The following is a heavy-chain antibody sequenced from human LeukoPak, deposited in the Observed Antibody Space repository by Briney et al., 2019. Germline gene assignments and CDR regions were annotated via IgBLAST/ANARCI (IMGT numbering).Heavy chain of an antibody. CDR1: GFTLSRNW. V-gene: IGHV3-7*01. CDR2: IKQDGSEK. CDR3: ARGPVGYCSSSSCHFDY. D-gene: IGHD2-2*01. J-gene: IGHJ4*02. Sequence: GGSLRLSFAASGFTLSRNWMSWVRQAPGKWLEWVANIKQDGSEKYYVDSVKGRFTISRDNAKDFLYLQMNSLRAEDTAVYYCARGPVGYCSSSSCHFDYWGQGTLVTVSS.